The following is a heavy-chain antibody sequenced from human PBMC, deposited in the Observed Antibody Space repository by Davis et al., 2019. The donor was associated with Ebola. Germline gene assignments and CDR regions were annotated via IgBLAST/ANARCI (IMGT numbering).Heavy chain of an antibody. V-gene: IGHV1-18*04. J-gene: IGHJ4*02. Sequence: AASVKVSCKASGYTFTSYGISWVRQAPGQGLEWMGWISVYNGNTNYARKLQGRVTMTTDTTTGTAYMELRSLRSEDTAVYYCARGTRVGDYWGQGTLVTVSS. CDR1: GYTFTSYG. CDR3: ARGTRVGDY. D-gene: IGHD1-26*01. CDR2: ISVYNGNT.